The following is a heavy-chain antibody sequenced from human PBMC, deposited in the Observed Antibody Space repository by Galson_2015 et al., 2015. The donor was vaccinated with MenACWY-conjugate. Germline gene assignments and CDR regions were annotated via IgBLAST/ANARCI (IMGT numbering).Heavy chain of an antibody. Sequence: SLRLSCAASEITFRHCGMNWVRQAPGKGLEWVSYISPGSGIIYYADSAKGRFTVSRDNAENTVTLQMNSLRAEDTAVYYCAGDRGLEWIFNSLRYTGMDGWGQGTTVT. V-gene: IGHV3-48*04. CDR2: ISPGSGII. CDR1: EITFRHCG. D-gene: IGHD3-3*01. J-gene: IGHJ6*02. CDR3: AGDRGLEWIFNSLRYTGMDG.